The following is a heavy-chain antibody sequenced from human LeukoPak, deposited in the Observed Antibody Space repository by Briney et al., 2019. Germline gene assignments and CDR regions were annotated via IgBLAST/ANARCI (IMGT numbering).Heavy chain of an antibody. CDR1: GFTFSSYA. CDR2: ISGSGGST. V-gene: IGHV3-23*01. Sequence: PGGSLRLSCVASGFTFSSYAMNWVRQAPGKGLEWVSVISGSGGSTYYADSVKGRFTISRDNSRDTLYLQMNSLRADDTAVYYCAKEMAGRGTFDYWGQGTLVTVSS. J-gene: IGHJ4*02. D-gene: IGHD6-19*01. CDR3: AKEMAGRGTFDY.